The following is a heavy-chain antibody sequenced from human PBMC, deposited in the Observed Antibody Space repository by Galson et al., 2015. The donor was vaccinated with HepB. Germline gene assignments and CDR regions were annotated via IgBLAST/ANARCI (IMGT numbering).Heavy chain of an antibody. Sequence: SVKVSCKASGYSFSNYGISWVRQAPGQGLEWMGWISTYNGNTNYAQKLQGRVTMTTDTATSTAYMELRSLTSDDTAVYYCAKSEWHSYADYWGQGTLVTVSS. CDR2: ISTYNGNT. CDR3: AKSEWHSYADY. CDR1: GYSFSNYG. J-gene: IGHJ4*02. D-gene: IGHD5-18*01. V-gene: IGHV1-18*04.